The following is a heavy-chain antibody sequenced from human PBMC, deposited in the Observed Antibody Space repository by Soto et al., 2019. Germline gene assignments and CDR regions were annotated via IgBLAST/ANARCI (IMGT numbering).Heavy chain of an antibody. CDR2: IIPIFGTA. V-gene: IGHV1-69*13. CDR3: ARVPMCRGSSPRCYFDY. J-gene: IGHJ4*02. Sequence: SVKVSCKASGGTFSSYAISWVRQAPGQGLEWMGGIIPIFGTANYAQKFQGRVTITADESTSPAYMELSSLRSEDTAVYYCARVPMCRGSSPRCYFDYWGQGTLVTVSS. CDR1: GGTFSSYA. D-gene: IGHD6-13*01.